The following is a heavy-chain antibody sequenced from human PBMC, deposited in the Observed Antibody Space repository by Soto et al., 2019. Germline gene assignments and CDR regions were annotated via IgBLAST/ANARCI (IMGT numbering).Heavy chain of an antibody. D-gene: IGHD3-22*01. V-gene: IGHV1-18*01. CDR1: GYTFTNYG. CDR3: ATERGKFYATYYNDRSGGFDS. Sequence: VASVKVSCKASGYTFTNYGISWIRQAPGQGLEWMGWLSVLNPNTHYAQKFQGRVTMTSDTSTTTAYLELRSLRSDDTAIYYCATERGKFYATYYNDRSGGFDSWGQGTLVTVSS. CDR2: LSVLNPNT. J-gene: IGHJ4*02.